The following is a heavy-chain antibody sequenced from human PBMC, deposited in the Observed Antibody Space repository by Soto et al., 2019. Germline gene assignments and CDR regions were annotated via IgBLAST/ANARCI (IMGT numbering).Heavy chain of an antibody. CDR3: ARASGSSYRFDP. Sequence: ASVKVSCKASGYTFTSYAMNWVRQAPGQGLEWMGWISAYNGNTNYAQKLQGRVTMTTDTSTSTAYMELRSLRSDDTAVYYCARASGSSYRFDPWGQGTLVTVSS. J-gene: IGHJ5*02. V-gene: IGHV1-18*01. D-gene: IGHD1-26*01. CDR1: GYTFTSYA. CDR2: ISAYNGNT.